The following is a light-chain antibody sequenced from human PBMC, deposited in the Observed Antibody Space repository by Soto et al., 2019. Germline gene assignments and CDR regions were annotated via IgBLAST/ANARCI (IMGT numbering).Light chain of an antibody. V-gene: IGKV1-33*01. J-gene: IGKJ4*01. CDR3: RQYVNALT. CDR1: QDISNH. Sequence: DIQMTQSPSSLSASAGDRVTITCQASQDISNHLNWYQQKAGKAPKLLINDASNLEAGVPSRFSGSGAGTDFTHIISSLQPEDIATYYCRQYVNALTFGGGTKVEIK. CDR2: DAS.